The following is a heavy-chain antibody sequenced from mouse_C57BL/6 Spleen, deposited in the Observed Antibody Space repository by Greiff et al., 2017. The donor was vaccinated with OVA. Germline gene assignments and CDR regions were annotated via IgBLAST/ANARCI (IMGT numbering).Heavy chain of an antibody. CDR2: IDPSDSYT. V-gene: IGHV1-69*01. J-gene: IGHJ3*01. Sequence: QVQLQQPGAELVMPGASVKLSCKASGYTFTSYWMHWVKQRPGQGLEWIGEIDPSDSYTNSNQKFKGKSTLTVDKASSTAYMQLSSLTSEDSSVYYWARGGNYGAWFAYWGQGTLVTVSA. CDR1: GYTFTSYW. CDR3: ARGGNYGAWFAY. D-gene: IGHD2-1*01.